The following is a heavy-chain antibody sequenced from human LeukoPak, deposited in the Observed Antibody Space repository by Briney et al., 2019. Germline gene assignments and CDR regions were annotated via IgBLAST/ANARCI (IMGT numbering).Heavy chain of an antibody. CDR2: IKQDGSEK. Sequence: GGSLRLSCAASGFTFNSYWMSWVRQTPGKGLEWVANIKQDGSEKYYVGSVKGRFTISRDNAKSSLFLQMNSLRVEDTAVYYCARDRSGGMDVWGKGTTVTVSS. CDR3: ARDRSGGMDV. D-gene: IGHD3-3*01. V-gene: IGHV3-7*01. CDR1: GFTFNSYW. J-gene: IGHJ6*04.